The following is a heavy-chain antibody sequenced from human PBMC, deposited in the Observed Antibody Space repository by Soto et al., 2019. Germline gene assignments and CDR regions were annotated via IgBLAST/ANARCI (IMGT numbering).Heavy chain of an antibody. CDR3: ARPYDSSQSPRFDY. CDR2: ISPYNGKT. V-gene: IGHV1-18*01. Sequence: GASVKVSCKVSGYSFTTYGIFWVRQAPGQGLEWMGWISPYNGKTNYAQSLQGRVSMTTDTSTTTAYMELRSLRSDDTAVYYCARPYDSSQSPRFDYWGQGTLVTVSS. J-gene: IGHJ4*02. D-gene: IGHD3-22*01. CDR1: GYSFTTYG.